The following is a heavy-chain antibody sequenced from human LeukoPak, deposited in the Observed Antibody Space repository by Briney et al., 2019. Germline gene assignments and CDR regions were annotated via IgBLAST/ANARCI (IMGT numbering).Heavy chain of an antibody. D-gene: IGHD1-26*01. CDR2: IRYDGSNK. V-gene: IGHV3-30*02. Sequence: GGSLRLSCAASGFTFSSYGMHWVRQAPGKGLEWVAFIRYDGSNKYYADSVKGRFTISRDNSKNTLYLQMNSLRAEDTAVYYCAKAGIVGAHNWFDPWGQGTLVTVSS. CDR3: AKAGIVGAHNWFDP. CDR1: GFTFSSYG. J-gene: IGHJ5*02.